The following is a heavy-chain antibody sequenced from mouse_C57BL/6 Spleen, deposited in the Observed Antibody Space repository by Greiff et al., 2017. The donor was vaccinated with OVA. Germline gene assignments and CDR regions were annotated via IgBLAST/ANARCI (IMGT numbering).Heavy chain of an antibody. CDR2: IYPGSGST. J-gene: IGHJ3*01. CDR1: GYTFTSYW. V-gene: IGHV1-55*01. Sequence: VQLQQPGAELVKPGASVKMSCKASGYTFTSYWITWVKQRPGQGLEWMGDIYPGSGSTNYNEKFKSKGTLTVDTSSSTAYMQLSSLTSEDSAVYYCAREGDYADTWFAYWGQGTLVTVSA. D-gene: IGHD2-4*01. CDR3: AREGDYADTWFAY.